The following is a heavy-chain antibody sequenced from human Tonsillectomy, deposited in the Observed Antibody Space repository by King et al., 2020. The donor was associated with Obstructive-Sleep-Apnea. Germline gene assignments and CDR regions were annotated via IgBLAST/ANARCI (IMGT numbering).Heavy chain of an antibody. Sequence: EVQLVESGGGLVKPGGSLRLSCAASGFTFSSYSMNWVRQAPGKGLDGVSSISSSSSYIYYADSVKGRFTISRANAKNSLYLQMNSPRAEDTAVYYCARGGITGTYNWFDPWGQGTLVTVSS. CDR1: GFTFSSYS. V-gene: IGHV3-21*01. J-gene: IGHJ5*02. CDR3: ARGGITGTYNWFDP. D-gene: IGHD1-20*01. CDR2: ISSSSSYI.